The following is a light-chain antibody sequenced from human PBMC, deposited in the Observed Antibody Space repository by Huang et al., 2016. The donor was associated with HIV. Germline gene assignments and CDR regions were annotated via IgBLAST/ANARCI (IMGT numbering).Light chain of an antibody. CDR3: QQYHNWPYT. CDR2: GAS. Sequence: EIIMTQSPATLSLSPGEGASLSCRANQSVATNLAWYLRRPGQSPRILIFGASTRASGLPGRFSGSGSGTKFTLTVSGLQSEDFAVYYCQQYHNWPYTFGQGTKLEI. CDR1: QSVATN. J-gene: IGKJ2*01. V-gene: IGKV3-15*01.